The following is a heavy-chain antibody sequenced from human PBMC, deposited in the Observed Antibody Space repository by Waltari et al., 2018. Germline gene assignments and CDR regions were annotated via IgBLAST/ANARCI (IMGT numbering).Heavy chain of an antibody. CDR2: INPSGGST. J-gene: IGHJ3*02. V-gene: IGHV1-46*03. CDR3: ARGRIMITFGGVIDYDAFDI. Sequence: QVQLVQSGAEVKKPGASVKVSCKASGYTFTRYYMHWVRQAPGQGIECRGIINPSGGSTSYALKFQGRVTMTMDTSTSTVYMELSSLRSEDTAVYYCARGRIMITFGGVIDYDAFDIWGQGTMVTFSS. D-gene: IGHD3-16*02. CDR1: GYTFTRYY.